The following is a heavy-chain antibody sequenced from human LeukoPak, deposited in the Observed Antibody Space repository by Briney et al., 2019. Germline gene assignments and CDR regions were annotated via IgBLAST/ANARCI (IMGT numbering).Heavy chain of an antibody. J-gene: IGHJ4*02. V-gene: IGHV3-7*01. CDR2: IKQDGSEK. CDR3: ARDSTWGGIYFDY. Sequence: AGGSLRLSCAASGFTFSSYWMSWVRQAPGKGLEWVANIKQDGSEKSYVDSVKGRFTISRDNAKNSLYLQMNSLRAEDTAVYYCARDSTWGGIYFDYWGQGTLVTVSS. CDR1: GFTFSSYW. D-gene: IGHD3-16*01.